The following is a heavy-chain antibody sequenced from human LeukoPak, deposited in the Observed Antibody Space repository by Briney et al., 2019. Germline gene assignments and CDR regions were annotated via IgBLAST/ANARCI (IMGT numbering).Heavy chain of an antibody. CDR2: ISTSGTTI. V-gene: IGHV3-11*04. CDR1: GFTFSDYY. Sequence: PGGSLRLSCAASGFTFSDYYMSWIRQAPGKGLEWVSYISTSGTTIYYADSVKGRFTVSRDNAKNSLSLQMNSLRPDDTAVYYCANHLACGSTSCPPFDSWGQGTLVTVSS. D-gene: IGHD2-2*01. CDR3: ANHLACGSTSCPPFDS. J-gene: IGHJ4*02.